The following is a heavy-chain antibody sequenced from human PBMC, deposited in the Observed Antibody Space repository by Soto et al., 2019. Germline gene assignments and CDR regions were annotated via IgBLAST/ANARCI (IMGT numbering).Heavy chain of an antibody. V-gene: IGHV3-48*03. D-gene: IGHD4-17*01. CDR2: ISSSGSTI. J-gene: IGHJ4*02. Sequence: GGSLRLSCAASGFTFSSYEMNWVRQAPGKGLEWVSYISSSGSTIYYADSVKGRFTISRDNAKNSLYLQMNSLRAEDTAVYYCATQQGYYGAYRIYFDYWGQGTLVTVAS. CDR3: ATQQGYYGAYRIYFDY. CDR1: GFTFSSYE.